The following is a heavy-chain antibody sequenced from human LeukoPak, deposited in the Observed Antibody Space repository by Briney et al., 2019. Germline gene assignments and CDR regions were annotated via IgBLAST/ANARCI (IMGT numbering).Heavy chain of an antibody. D-gene: IGHD6-13*01. V-gene: IGHV3-23*01. Sequence: GGSLRLSCAASGFTFSSYAMSWVRQAPGKGLEWVSAIGGSGGSTYYADSVKGRFTISRDNSKNTLYLQMNSLRAEDTAVYYCAKKGIAAAGPSHFDYWGQGTLVTVSS. CDR1: GFTFSSYA. CDR2: IGGSGGST. CDR3: AKKGIAAAGPSHFDY. J-gene: IGHJ4*02.